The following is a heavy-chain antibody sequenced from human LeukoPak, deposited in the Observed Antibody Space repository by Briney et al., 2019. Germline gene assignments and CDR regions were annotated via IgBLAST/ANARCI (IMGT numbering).Heavy chain of an antibody. J-gene: IGHJ4*02. CDR1: GGSFSGYY. CDR3: ARGPRGYSYGRHYFDY. D-gene: IGHD5-18*01. V-gene: IGHV4-34*01. Sequence: SETLSLTCGVSGGSFSGYYWNWIRQPPGKGLEWIGEINHSGSTNYNPSLKSRVTISVDTSKNQFSLKLSSVTAADTAVYYCARGPRGYSYGRHYFDYWGQGTLVTVSS. CDR2: INHSGST.